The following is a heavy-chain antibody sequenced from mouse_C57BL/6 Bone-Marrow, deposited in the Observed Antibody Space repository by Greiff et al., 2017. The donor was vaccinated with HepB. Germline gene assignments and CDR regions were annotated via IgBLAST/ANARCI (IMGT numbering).Heavy chain of an antibody. Sequence: LVESGPELVKPGASVKISCKASGYAFSSSWMNWVKQRPGKGLEWIGRIYPGDGDTNYNGKFKGKATLTADKSSSTAYMQLSSLTSEDSAVYFCAIYGSSPYWYFDVWGTGTTVTVSS. V-gene: IGHV1-82*01. CDR2: IYPGDGDT. CDR3: AIYGSSPYWYFDV. J-gene: IGHJ1*03. D-gene: IGHD1-1*01. CDR1: GYAFSSSW.